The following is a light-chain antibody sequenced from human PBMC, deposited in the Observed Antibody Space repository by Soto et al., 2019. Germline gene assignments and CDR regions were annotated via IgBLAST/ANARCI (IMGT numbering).Light chain of an antibody. CDR2: DAS. CDR1: QSVSSGY. Sequence: EIVLTQSPATLSLSPGERATLSCGASQSVSSGYLAWYQQKPGPAPRLLIFDASSRATGIPDRFSGSGSGTDFTLTISRLEPEDFAVYYCQQYGSSPQTFGQGTKVEIK. CDR3: QQYGSSPQT. J-gene: IGKJ1*01. V-gene: IGKV3D-20*01.